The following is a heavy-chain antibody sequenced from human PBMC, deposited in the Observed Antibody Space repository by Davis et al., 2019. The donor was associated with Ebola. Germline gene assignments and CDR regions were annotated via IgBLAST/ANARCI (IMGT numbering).Heavy chain of an antibody. CDR2: IYYSGST. V-gene: IGHV4-39*07. CDR3: ARGGRTYNWFDP. D-gene: IGHD3-16*01. J-gene: IGHJ5*02. Sequence: SETLSLTCTVSGGSISSSSYYWGWIRQPPGKGLEWIGSIYYSGSTYYNPSLKSRVTISVDRSKNQFSLKLSSVTAADTAVYYCARGGRTYNWFDPWGQGTLATVSS. CDR1: GGSISSSSYY.